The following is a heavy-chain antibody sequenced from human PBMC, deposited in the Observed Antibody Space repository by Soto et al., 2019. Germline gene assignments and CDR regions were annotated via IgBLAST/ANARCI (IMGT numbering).Heavy chain of an antibody. V-gene: IGHV1-69*06. D-gene: IGHD6-13*01. CDR3: ARGPYSSSWYYYYYGIDV. CDR1: GDTLSNYA. Sequence: SVKVSCKASGDTLSNYAISWVRQASGQGLEWMGGIIPLFGTTNYAQKFQGRVTITADKSTSTAYMELSSLRSEDTAVYYCARGPYSSSWYYYYYGIDVWGQGTTVTVSS. J-gene: IGHJ6*02. CDR2: IIPLFGTT.